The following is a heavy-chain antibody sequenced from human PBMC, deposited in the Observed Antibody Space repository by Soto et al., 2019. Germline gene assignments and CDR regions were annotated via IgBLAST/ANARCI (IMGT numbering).Heavy chain of an antibody. CDR2: ISYGGGTT. D-gene: IGHD3-22*01. CDR3: AKNPGYYYDSTGYHFDY. V-gene: IGHV3-23*01. CDR1: EFTFSNYS. J-gene: IGHJ4*02. Sequence: FQRLSCAASEFTFSNYSMGWVRQAPGHGLEWVSAISYGGGTTYYADSVKGRFTISRDNSKTTLYLQMNSLRAEDTAVYYCAKNPGYYYDSTGYHFDYCGQGTLVTVSS.